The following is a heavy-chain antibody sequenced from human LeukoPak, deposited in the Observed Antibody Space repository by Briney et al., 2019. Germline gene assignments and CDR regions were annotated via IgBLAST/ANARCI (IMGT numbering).Heavy chain of an antibody. CDR3: ARTLVGATTN. J-gene: IGHJ4*02. CDR2: IYHSGST. D-gene: IGHD1-26*01. CDR1: GYSISSGYY. V-gene: IGHV4-38-2*02. Sequence: SETLSLTCTVSGYSISSGYYWGWIRQPPGKGLEWIGSIYHSGSTYYNPSLKSRVTISVDTFKNQFSLKLSSVTAADTAVYYCARTLVGATTNWGQGTLVTVSS.